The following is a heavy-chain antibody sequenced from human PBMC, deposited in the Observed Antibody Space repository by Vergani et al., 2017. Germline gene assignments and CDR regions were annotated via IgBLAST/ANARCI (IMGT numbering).Heavy chain of an antibody. Sequence: QVQLVPSGAEVKKPGASVKVSCKASGYTFTSYGISWVRQAPGQGPEWMGWISAYNGNTNYAQKLQGRVTMTTDTSTSTAYMELRSLRSDDTAVYYCARRFLYYYDSSGYYLDAFDIWGQGTMVTVSS. J-gene: IGHJ3*02. CDR3: ARRFLYYYDSSGYYLDAFDI. V-gene: IGHV1-18*04. CDR2: ISAYNGNT. D-gene: IGHD3-22*01. CDR1: GYTFTSYG.